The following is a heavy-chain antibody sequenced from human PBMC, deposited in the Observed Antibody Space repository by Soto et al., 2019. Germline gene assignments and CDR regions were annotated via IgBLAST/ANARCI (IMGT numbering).Heavy chain of an antibody. V-gene: IGHV3-30*18. CDR2: ISYDGSNK. J-gene: IGHJ3*02. D-gene: IGHD3-16*01. CDR1: GFTFSSYG. Sequence: GGSLRLSCAASGFTFSSYGMHWVRQAPGKGLEWVAVISYDGSNKYYADSVKGRFTISRDNSKNTLYLQMNSLRAEDTAVYYCAKDLMTFGGVFSGNAFDIWGQGTMVTVSS. CDR3: AKDLMTFGGVFSGNAFDI.